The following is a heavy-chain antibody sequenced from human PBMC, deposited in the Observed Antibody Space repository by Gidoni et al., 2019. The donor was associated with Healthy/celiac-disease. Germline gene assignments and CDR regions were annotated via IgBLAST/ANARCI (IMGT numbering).Heavy chain of an antibody. J-gene: IGHJ6*02. V-gene: IGHV3-33*01. Sequence: QVQLVESGVGVVQPGRSLRLSCAASGFTFSSYGMHWVRQAPGKGLEWVAVIWYDGSNKYYADSVKGRFTISRDNSKNTLYLQMNSLRAEDTAVYYCARDRCTNGVCYKRNDYYYGMDVWGQGTTVTVSS. CDR2: IWYDGSNK. CDR3: ARDRCTNGVCYKRNDYYYGMDV. D-gene: IGHD2-8*01. CDR1: GFTFSSYG.